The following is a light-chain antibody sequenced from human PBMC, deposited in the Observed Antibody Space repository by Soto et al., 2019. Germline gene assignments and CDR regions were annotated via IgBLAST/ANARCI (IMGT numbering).Light chain of an antibody. CDR2: DAS. J-gene: IGKJ3*01. V-gene: IGKV3-20*01. CDR3: HHYTRSPIFT. Sequence: EVVLTQSPGTLSLSAGERATLSCRASQSVADNHLAWYQQKPGQAPRLLIYDASTRAAGIPDSFSGSGSGTDFTLTISRLQAEDFGVYFCHHYTRSPIFTFGPGTTVD. CDR1: QSVADNH.